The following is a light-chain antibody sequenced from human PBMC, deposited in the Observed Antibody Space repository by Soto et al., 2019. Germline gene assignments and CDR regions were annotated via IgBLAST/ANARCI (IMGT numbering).Light chain of an antibody. CDR2: GAS. V-gene: IGKV1-27*01. CDR1: QGISHY. Sequence: DIQMTQSPSSLSASVGDRVTITCRASQGISHYLAWYQQKPGKVPRLLIFGASTLRSGVTSRFSGSGSGTDFTLTINSLQPEDVATYYCQKYNIAPWTFGQGTKVDIK. J-gene: IGKJ1*01. CDR3: QKYNIAPWT.